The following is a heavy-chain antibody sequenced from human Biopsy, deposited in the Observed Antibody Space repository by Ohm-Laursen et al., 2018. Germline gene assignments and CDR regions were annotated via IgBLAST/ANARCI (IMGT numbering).Heavy chain of an antibody. CDR1: GFTFSSYG. D-gene: IGHD2-8*01. V-gene: IGHV3-33*06. CDR2: ICDDGSNK. Sequence: SLRLSCSASGFTFSSYGMHWVRQAPGKGLEWVAAICDDGSNKNYADSVKGRFTISRDNSKNTLYLQMNSLRGEDTAVYYCAKCMTGGSNYYFHHCGQGTLLTVSS. CDR3: AKCMTGGSNYYFHH. J-gene: IGHJ4*02.